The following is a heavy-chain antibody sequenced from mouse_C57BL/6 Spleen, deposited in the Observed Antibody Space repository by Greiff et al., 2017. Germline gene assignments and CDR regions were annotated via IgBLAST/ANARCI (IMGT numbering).Heavy chain of an antibody. J-gene: IGHJ2*01. V-gene: IGHV3-1*01. D-gene: IGHD5-5*01. CDR1: GYSITSGYD. CDR2: ISYSGST. CDR3: ARALYLYYFDY. Sequence: EVQLQQSGPGMVKPSQSLSLTCTVTGYSITSGYDWHWIRHFPGNKLEWMGYISYSGSTNYNPSLKSRISITHDTSKNHFFLKLNSVTTEDTATYYCARALYLYYFDYWGQGTTLTVSS.